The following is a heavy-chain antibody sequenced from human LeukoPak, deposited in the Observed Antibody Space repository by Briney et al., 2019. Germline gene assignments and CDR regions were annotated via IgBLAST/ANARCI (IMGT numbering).Heavy chain of an antibody. J-gene: IGHJ3*02. CDR3: ARDLKPSI. D-gene: IGHD1-14*01. Sequence: PGGSLRLSCAASGFTFSSYSMNWVRQAPGKGLEWVSVIYSGGSTYYADSVKGRFTISRDNSKNTLYLQMNSLRAEDTAVYYCARDLKPSIWGQGTMVTVSS. CDR2: IYSGGST. CDR1: GFTFSSYS. V-gene: IGHV3-53*01.